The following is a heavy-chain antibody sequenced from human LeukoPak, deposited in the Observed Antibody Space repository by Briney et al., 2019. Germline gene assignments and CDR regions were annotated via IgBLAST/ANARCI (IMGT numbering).Heavy chain of an antibody. CDR1: GGSINSYF. CDR3: ARMGALSGSYLYYFDY. CDR2: IYYSGST. Sequence: SETLSLTCTVPGGSINSYFWSWIRQPPGKGLEWIGYIYYSGSTNYNPSLKSRVTISVDTSKNQFSLKLSSVTAADTAVYYCARMGALSGSYLYYFDYWGQGTLVTVSS. D-gene: IGHD1-26*01. J-gene: IGHJ4*02. V-gene: IGHV4-59*01.